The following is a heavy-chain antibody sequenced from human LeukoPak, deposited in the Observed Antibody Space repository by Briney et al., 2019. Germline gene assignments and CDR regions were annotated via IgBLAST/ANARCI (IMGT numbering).Heavy chain of an antibody. J-gene: IGHJ6*02. D-gene: IGHD3/OR15-3a*01. CDR3: ARVAFGLYVMDV. CDR2: ISSDSNYI. Sequence: GRSLRLSCAASRFTFSTYSMNWVRQAPGKGLEWVSSISSDSNYIYYADSLKGRFTISRDNAKNSLYLQMISLRAEDTAVYYCARVAFGLYVMDVWGQGTTVTVSS. V-gene: IGHV3-21*01. CDR1: RFTFSTYS.